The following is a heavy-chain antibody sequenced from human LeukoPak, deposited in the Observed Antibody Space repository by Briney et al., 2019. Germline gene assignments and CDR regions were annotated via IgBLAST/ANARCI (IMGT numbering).Heavy chain of an antibody. CDR2: IYYSGST. CDR3: ASSAGRLWFGELSR. Sequence: SETLSLTCTVSGGSISSGGYYWSWIRQYPGKGLEWIGYIYYSGSTYYNPSLKSRVTISVDTSKNQFSLKLSSVTAADTAVYYCASSAGRLWFGELSRWGQGTLVTVSS. V-gene: IGHV4-31*03. D-gene: IGHD3-10*01. J-gene: IGHJ4*02. CDR1: GGSISSGGYY.